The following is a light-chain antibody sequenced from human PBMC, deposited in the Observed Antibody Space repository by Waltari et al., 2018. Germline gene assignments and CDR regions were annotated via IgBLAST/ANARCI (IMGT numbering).Light chain of an antibody. CDR1: SSDVGGYNY. CDR2: EVN. V-gene: IGLV2-8*01. Sequence: QSALTHPPSASGSPGQSVTISCTGTSSDVGGYNYVPWYQHHPGKAPKVMIYEVNKRPSGVPDRFSGSKSGNTASLTVSGLQAEDEADYYCSSYAGSNNLLFGGGTKLTVL. J-gene: IGLJ2*01. CDR3: SSYAGSNNLL.